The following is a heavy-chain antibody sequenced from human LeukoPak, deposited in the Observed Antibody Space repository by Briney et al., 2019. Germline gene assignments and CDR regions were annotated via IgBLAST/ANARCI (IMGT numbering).Heavy chain of an antibody. V-gene: IGHV3-48*02. CDR2: ISRGRPTI. Sequence: GGALRLSFGGPGFTFCSYLMSWGRQAPGEGVEWVSYISRGRPTIHYADSVKGRFTISRDNAKNSLYLQMNSLRDEDTAVYYCVRDPEALDYWGQGTLVTVSS. J-gene: IGHJ4*02. CDR1: GFTFCSYL. CDR3: VRDPEALDY.